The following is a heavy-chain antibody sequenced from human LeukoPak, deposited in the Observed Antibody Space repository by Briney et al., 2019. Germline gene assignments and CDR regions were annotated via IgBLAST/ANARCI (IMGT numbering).Heavy chain of an antibody. V-gene: IGHV3-21*01. J-gene: IGHJ3*02. CDR3: AREGTYYYDSSGYDAFDI. Sequence: GESLKISCAASGFTFRSYSMNWVRQAPGKGLEWVSSISSSSSYIYYADSVKGRFTISRDNAKNSLYLQMNSLRAEDTAVYYCAREGTYYYDSSGYDAFDIWGQGTMVTVSS. D-gene: IGHD3-22*01. CDR2: ISSSSSYI. CDR1: GFTFRSYS.